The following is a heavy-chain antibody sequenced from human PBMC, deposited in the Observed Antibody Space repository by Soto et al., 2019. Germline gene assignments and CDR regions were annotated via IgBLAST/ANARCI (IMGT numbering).Heavy chain of an antibody. J-gene: IGHJ5*02. V-gene: IGHV1-46*01. CDR3: ARDRYYYDSSGYYYSCFDP. CDR1: GYTFTSYY. D-gene: IGHD3-22*01. Sequence: GASVKVSCKASGYTFTSYYMHWVRQAPGQGLEWMGIINPSGGSTSYAQKFQGRVTMTRDTSTSTVYMELSRLRSEDTAVYYCARDRYYYDSSGYYYSCFDPRRQGTLVTVS. CDR2: INPSGGST.